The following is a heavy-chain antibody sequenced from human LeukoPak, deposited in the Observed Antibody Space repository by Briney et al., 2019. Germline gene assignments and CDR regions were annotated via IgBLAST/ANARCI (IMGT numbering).Heavy chain of an antibody. D-gene: IGHD1-14*01. CDR3: ARGVEPLAANTLAY. CDR2: FSGNDGST. J-gene: IGHJ4*02. Sequence: PGGSLRLSCVASGFTFSSYAMSWVRQAPGKGLEWVSLFSGNDGSTYYADSVQGRFTISRDNSKNTLYLEMNSLSPDDTAVYYCARGVEPLAANTLAYWGQGTLVTVSS. V-gene: IGHV3-23*01. CDR1: GFTFSSYA.